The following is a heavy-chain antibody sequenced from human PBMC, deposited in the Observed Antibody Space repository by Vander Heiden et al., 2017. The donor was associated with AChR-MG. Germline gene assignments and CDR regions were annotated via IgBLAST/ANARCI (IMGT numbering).Heavy chain of an antibody. D-gene: IGHD6-13*01. CDR2: ISTSGSTI. J-gene: IGHJ4*02. CDR1: GFPFDTYS. V-gene: IGHV3-48*01. CDR3: AREAAVTGFEL. Sequence: EVQLVESGGGLAQPGGSLRLSCAASGFPFDTYSMNWVRQAPGKGLEWLSYISTSGSTIYSADSVKGRFTISRDNDKHSLYLQMDSLSADDTAVYFCAREAAVTGFELWGQGTLGTVSS.